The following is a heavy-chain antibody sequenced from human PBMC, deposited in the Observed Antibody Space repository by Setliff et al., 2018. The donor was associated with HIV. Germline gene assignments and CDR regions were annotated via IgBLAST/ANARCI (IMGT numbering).Heavy chain of an antibody. V-gene: IGHV1-69*13. CDR2: TISMFGTA. J-gene: IGHJ3*02. Sequence: SVKVSCKASGGTFSRDAISWVRQAPGQGLEWMGGTISMFGTANYAQKFQGRVTITADESTNTAYMELSSLRSEDTAVYYCARDREAEGDAFDIWGQGTMVTVSS. CDR1: GGTFSRDA. D-gene: IGHD3-10*01. CDR3: ARDREAEGDAFDI.